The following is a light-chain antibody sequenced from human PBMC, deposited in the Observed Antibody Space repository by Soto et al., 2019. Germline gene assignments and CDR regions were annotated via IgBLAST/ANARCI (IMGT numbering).Light chain of an antibody. CDR1: QTINNW. CDR2: KAS. Sequence: DIHVTQSPSTLSASVGDRVTITCRASQTINNWLAWSQQKPGKAPKLLVYKASSLESGVPSRFSGSGAGTEVTLTISSRQPDDFGTYYCQQYNGFLFTFGPGTKVDI. CDR3: QQYNGFLFT. V-gene: IGKV1-5*03. J-gene: IGKJ3*01.